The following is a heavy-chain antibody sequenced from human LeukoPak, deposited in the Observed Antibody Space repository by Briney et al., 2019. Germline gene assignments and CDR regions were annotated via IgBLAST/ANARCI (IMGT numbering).Heavy chain of an antibody. CDR2: VYYSGST. J-gene: IGHJ3*02. CDR3: ARDPLKGVVTNGNAFDI. Sequence: SETLSLTCSVSGDAISGYYWSWIRQSPGQGLEWIGYVYYSGSTNYNPSLKSRAAISIDTSKNQFSLKVNSVTAADTAVYYCARDPLKGVVTNGNAFDIWGQGTMVTVSS. D-gene: IGHD2-21*02. CDR1: GDAISGYY. V-gene: IGHV4-59*12.